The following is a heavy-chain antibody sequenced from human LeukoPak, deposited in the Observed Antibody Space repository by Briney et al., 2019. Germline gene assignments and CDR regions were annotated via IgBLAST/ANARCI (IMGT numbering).Heavy chain of an antibody. Sequence: GGSLRLSCAASGFTFSSYWMSWVRQAPGKGLEWVANIKQDGSEKYYVDSVKGRFTISRDNAKNSLYLQMNSLRAEDTAVYYCARERRGYSGYDFNYYYYMDVWGKGTTVTVSS. V-gene: IGHV3-7*01. J-gene: IGHJ6*03. CDR3: ARERRGYSGYDFNYYYYMDV. CDR1: GFTFSSYW. D-gene: IGHD5-12*01. CDR2: IKQDGSEK.